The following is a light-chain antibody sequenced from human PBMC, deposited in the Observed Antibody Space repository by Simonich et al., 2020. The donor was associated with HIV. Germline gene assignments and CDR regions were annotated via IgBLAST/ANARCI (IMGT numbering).Light chain of an antibody. V-gene: IGKV3-15*01. CDR1: QNVDSK. J-gene: IGKJ3*01. CDR2: GAS. CDR3: QQYNNWPSPFT. Sequence: EIGMTQSPATLSVSPGERATLSCRASQNVDSKLAWYQQKPGQAPGLLIYGASTRATDIPARFSGSGSGTEFTLTISSLQSEDFAVYYCQQYNNWPSPFTFGPGTKVDIE.